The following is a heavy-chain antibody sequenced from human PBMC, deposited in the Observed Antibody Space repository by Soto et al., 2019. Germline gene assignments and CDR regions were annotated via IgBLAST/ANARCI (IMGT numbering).Heavy chain of an antibody. CDR3: ASTYYYGSGSYPPLDY. V-gene: IGHV3-11*01. CDR2: ISSSGSTI. D-gene: IGHD3-10*01. J-gene: IGHJ4*02. Sequence: QVQLVESGGGLVKPGGSLRLSCAASGFTFSDYYMSWIRQAPGKGLEWVSYISSSGSTIYYADPVKGRFTISRDNAKNSLYLQMNSLRAEDTAVYYCASTYYYGSGSYPPLDYWGQGTLVTVSS. CDR1: GFTFSDYY.